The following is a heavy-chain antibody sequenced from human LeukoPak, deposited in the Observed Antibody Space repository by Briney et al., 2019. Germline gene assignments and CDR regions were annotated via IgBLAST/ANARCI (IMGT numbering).Heavy chain of an antibody. Sequence: SETLSLTCTVSGSSISSYYWSWIRQPPGKGLEWIGYIYYSGSTNYNPSLKSRVTISVDTSKNQFSLKLGSVTAADTAVYYCARHQGLWFGEFSYGMDVWGQGTTVTVSS. D-gene: IGHD3-10*01. CDR3: ARHQGLWFGEFSYGMDV. V-gene: IGHV4-59*08. J-gene: IGHJ6*02. CDR1: GSSISSYY. CDR2: IYYSGST.